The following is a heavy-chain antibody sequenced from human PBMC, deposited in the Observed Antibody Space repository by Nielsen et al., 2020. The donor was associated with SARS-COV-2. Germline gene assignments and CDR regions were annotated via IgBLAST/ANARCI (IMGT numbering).Heavy chain of an antibody. Sequence: SETLSLTCAVYGGSFSGYYWSWIRQPPGKGLEWIGEINHSGSTNYNPSLKSRVTISVDTSKNQFSLKLSSVTAADTAVYYCARGPSRAPGQYWGQGTLVTVSS. CDR1: GGSFSGYY. D-gene: IGHD3-10*01. CDR2: INHSGST. V-gene: IGHV4-34*01. J-gene: IGHJ4*02. CDR3: ARGPSRAPGQY.